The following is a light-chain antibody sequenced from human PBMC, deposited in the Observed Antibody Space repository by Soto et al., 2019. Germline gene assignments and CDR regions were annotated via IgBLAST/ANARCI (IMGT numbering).Light chain of an antibody. CDR2: GAS. Sequence: EIVLIHSPATLSLSPCERATLSCRASQSVSSDLAWYHQKPGQAPRLLIYGASTRATGIPARFSGSGSGTEFTLTISRLAPEDFAVYYCQQYGTSPQTFGQGTKVDIK. CDR1: QSVSSD. V-gene: IGKV3-20*01. CDR3: QQYGTSPQT. J-gene: IGKJ1*01.